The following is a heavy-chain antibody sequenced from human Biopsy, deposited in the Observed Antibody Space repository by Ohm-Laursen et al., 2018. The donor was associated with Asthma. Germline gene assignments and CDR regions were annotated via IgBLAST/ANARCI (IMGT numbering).Heavy chain of an antibody. CDR3: AAGRTSLQGESLI. Sequence: GSSVKVSRNVSGVALSGYTFEWVRQARGLGLEWIAWIVFASGATNYAQNFQDRLTVTRDMSAGSVSMELRGLSSTDTAVYYCAAGRTSLQGESLIWGQGTLVSVSS. J-gene: IGHJ4*01. D-gene: IGHD2/OR15-2a*01. CDR1: GVALSGYT. V-gene: IGHV1-58*01. CDR2: IVFASGAT.